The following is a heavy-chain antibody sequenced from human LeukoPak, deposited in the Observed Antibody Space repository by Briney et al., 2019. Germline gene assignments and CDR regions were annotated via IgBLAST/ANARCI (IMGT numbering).Heavy chain of an antibody. CDR3: ARADGYNRDFDY. CDR2: INPNSGGT. D-gene: IGHD5-12*01. J-gene: IGHJ4*02. V-gene: IGHV1-2*02. CDR1: GYTFTGYY. Sequence: ASVKVSRKASGYTFTGYYMHWVRQAPGQGLEWMGWINPNSGGTNYAQKFQGRVTMTRDTSISTAYMELSRLRSDDTAVYYCARADGYNRDFDYWGQGTLVTVSS.